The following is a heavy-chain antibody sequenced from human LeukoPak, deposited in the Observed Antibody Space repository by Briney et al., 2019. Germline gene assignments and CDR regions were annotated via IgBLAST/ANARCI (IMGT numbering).Heavy chain of an antibody. D-gene: IGHD1-26*01. CDR3: ARLSGWEAFDI. V-gene: IGHV4-34*01. Sequence: PSETLSLTCAVYGGSFSGYYWSWIRQPPGKGLEWIGEINHSGSTNYNPSLKSRVTISVDTSKNQFSLKLSSVTAADTAVYYCARLSGWEAFDIWGQGTMVTVSS. CDR1: GGSFSGYY. J-gene: IGHJ3*02. CDR2: INHSGST.